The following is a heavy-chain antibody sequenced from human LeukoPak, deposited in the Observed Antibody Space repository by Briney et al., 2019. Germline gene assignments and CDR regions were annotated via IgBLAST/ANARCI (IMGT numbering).Heavy chain of an antibody. CDR1: GHYMTDGDYY. Sequence: KPSETLSLTCTVSGHYMTDGDYYWRWIRQPPGKGLEWIGYIYYSGSTNYNPSLKSRVTISVDTSKYQFSLKLSSVTAADTAVYYCAGRPIAVAGRDYWGQGTLVTVSS. D-gene: IGHD6-19*01. CDR3: AGRPIAVAGRDY. J-gene: IGHJ4*02. V-gene: IGHV4-61*08. CDR2: IYYSGST.